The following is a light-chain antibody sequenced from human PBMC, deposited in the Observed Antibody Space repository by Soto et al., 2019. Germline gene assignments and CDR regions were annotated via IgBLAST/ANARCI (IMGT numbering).Light chain of an antibody. CDR2: AAS. J-gene: IGKJ2*01. V-gene: IGKV3-20*01. CDR1: QSVTSDY. Sequence: EIVLTQSPGTLSLSPGERATLSCRASQSVTSDYLAWYQRKPGQAPRLLIYAASSRATDIPDRFSGSGSGTDFTLTVSRLEPEDFAVYYCQQYGSSPYTFGQGTKLEIK. CDR3: QQYGSSPYT.